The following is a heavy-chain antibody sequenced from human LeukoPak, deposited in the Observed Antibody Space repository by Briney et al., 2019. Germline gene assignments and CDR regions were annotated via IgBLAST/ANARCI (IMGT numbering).Heavy chain of an antibody. CDR2: INTNTGNP. CDR3: ARPDTDYGGNTRDAFDI. CDR1: GYTFTGYY. J-gene: IGHJ3*02. D-gene: IGHD4-23*01. Sequence: ASVKVSCKASGYTFTGYYIHWVRQAPGQGLEWMGWINTNTGNPTYAQGFTGRFVFSLDTSVSTAYLQISSLKAEDTAVYYCARPDTDYGGNTRDAFDIWGQGTMVTVSS. V-gene: IGHV7-4-1*02.